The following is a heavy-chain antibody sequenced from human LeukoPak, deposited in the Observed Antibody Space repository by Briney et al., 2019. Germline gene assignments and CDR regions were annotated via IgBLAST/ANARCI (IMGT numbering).Heavy chain of an antibody. CDR2: IYYSGST. J-gene: IGHJ4*02. CDR1: GGSFSGYY. Sequence: SETLSLTCAVYGGSFSGYYWGWIRQPPGKGLEWIGSIYYSGSTYYNPSLKSRVTISVDTSKNQFSLKLSSVTAADTAVYYCARQGSRWTLVGATHGTHDYWGQGTLVTVSS. D-gene: IGHD1-26*01. V-gene: IGHV4-39*01. CDR3: ARQGSRWTLVGATHGTHDY.